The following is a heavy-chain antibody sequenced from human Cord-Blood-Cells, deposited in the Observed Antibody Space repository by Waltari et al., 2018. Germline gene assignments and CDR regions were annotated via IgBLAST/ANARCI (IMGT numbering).Heavy chain of an antibody. J-gene: IGHJ6*02. CDR1: GYTFTSYD. CDR3: ARGICGGDCYYYYYGMDV. V-gene: IGHV1-8*01. Sequence: QVQLVQSGAEVKKPGASVKVSCKASGYTFTSYDINWVRQATGQGLEWMGWMDPNSGNTGDAQKFQGRVTMTRNTSRSTADMELSSLRSEDTAVYYCARGICGGDCYYYYYGMDVWGQGTTVTVSS. D-gene: IGHD2-21*01. CDR2: MDPNSGNT.